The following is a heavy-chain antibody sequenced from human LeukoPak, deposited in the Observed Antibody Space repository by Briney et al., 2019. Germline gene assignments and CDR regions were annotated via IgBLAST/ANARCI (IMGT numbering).Heavy chain of an antibody. D-gene: IGHD2-15*01. J-gene: IGHJ6*02. Sequence: GGSLRLSCAASGFTFSSYWMSWVRQAPGRGREGVATIKQDGSEKYYVDSVKGRFTISRDNAKNSLYLQMNSLRAEDTAVYYCASSVVVAARPYYYYGMDVWGQGTTVTVSS. CDR1: GFTFSSYW. V-gene: IGHV3-7*01. CDR3: ASSVVVAARPYYYYGMDV. CDR2: IKQDGSEK.